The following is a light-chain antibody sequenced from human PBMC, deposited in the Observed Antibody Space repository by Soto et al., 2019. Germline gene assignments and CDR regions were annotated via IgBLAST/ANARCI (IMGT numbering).Light chain of an antibody. J-gene: IGLJ3*02. CDR1: SSDVGAYNY. CDR3: ATWDDSLGGVV. V-gene: IGLV1-47*01. Sequence: QSALTQPASVSGSPGQSITISCTGTSSDVGAYNYVSWYQQLPGLAPKLLIYRNYERPSGVPDRFSGSKSGTSASLAISGLRSEDEADYHCATWDDSLGGVVFGGGTKLTVL. CDR2: RNY.